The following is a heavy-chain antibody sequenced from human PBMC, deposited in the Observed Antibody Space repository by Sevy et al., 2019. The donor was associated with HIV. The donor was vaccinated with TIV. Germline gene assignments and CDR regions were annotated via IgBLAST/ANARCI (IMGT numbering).Heavy chain of an antibody. CDR2: LSFGCGEI. V-gene: IGHV3-23*01. CDR3: AREGCTKPHDF. Sequence: GGSLRLSCAASGFTFSKYSMSWVRQPPGKGLEWVSTLSFGCGEINYADSVKGRFTISRDNSKSSVYLQMNNLRPEDTAVYYCAREGCTKPHDFWGQGTMVTVSS. D-gene: IGHD2-8*01. J-gene: IGHJ4*02. CDR1: GFTFSKYS.